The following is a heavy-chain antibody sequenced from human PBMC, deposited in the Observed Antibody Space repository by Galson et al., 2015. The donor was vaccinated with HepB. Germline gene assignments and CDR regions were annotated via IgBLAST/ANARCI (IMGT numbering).Heavy chain of an antibody. Sequence: SVKVSCKASGYTFSRYAVNWVRQAPGQGLEWMGWINTNTGSPTYAQGFTGRFVFSLDTSVSTAYLQISSLKAEDTAVYYCARDAYDSNQRYDMDVWGQGTTVTVSS. CDR1: GYTFSRYA. CDR3: ARDAYDSNQRYDMDV. D-gene: IGHD5-12*01. J-gene: IGHJ6*02. V-gene: IGHV7-4-1*02. CDR2: INTNTGSP.